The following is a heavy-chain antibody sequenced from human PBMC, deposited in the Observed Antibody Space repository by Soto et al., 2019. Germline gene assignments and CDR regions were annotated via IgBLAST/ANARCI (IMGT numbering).Heavy chain of an antibody. Sequence: ASVKVSCKASGYTFTSYAMHWVRQAPGQRLEWMGWINAGNGNTKYSQKFQGRVTITRDTSASTAYMELSSLRSEDTAVYYCARESDVEMATITPFDYWGQGTLVTVSS. CDR1: GYTFTSYA. CDR3: ARESDVEMATITPFDY. D-gene: IGHD5-12*01. J-gene: IGHJ4*02. V-gene: IGHV1-3*01. CDR2: INAGNGNT.